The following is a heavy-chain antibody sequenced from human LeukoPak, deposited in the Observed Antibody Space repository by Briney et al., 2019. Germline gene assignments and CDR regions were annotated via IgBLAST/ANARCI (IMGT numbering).Heavy chain of an antibody. Sequence: GASVKVSCRASGYTFTAYYIHWVRQAPGQGLEWMGWINPNSGDTTLPQRFQGRVTMTRDTSIITAYMELGSLTSDDTGMYYCARGPTLGLDIWGQGTMVTVSS. CDR1: GYTFTAYY. CDR2: INPNSGDT. V-gene: IGHV1-2*02. CDR3: ARGPTLGLDI. J-gene: IGHJ3*02.